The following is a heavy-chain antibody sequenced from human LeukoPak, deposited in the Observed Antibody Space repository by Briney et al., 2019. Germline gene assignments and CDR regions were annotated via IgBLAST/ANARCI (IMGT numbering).Heavy chain of an antibody. Sequence: ASVKVSCKASGYTFTSYYMHWVRQAPGQGLEWMGIINPSGGSTSYAQEFQGRVTMTRDTSTSTVYMELSSLRSEDTAVYYCARVSRRGEEYFDLWGRGTLVTVSS. J-gene: IGHJ2*01. D-gene: IGHD3-16*01. V-gene: IGHV1-46*01. CDR1: GYTFTSYY. CDR2: INPSGGST. CDR3: ARVSRRGEEYFDL.